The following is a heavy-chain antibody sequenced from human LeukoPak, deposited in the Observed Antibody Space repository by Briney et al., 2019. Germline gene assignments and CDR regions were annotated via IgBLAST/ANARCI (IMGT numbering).Heavy chain of an antibody. D-gene: IGHD3-3*01. J-gene: IGHJ6*03. Sequence: GGSLRLSCAASGFTFSTSAMSWVRQAPGKGLEWVSAISGSGGSTYYADSAKGRFTISRDNSKNTLYLQMNSLRAEDTAVYYCAKDGSITIFGVVITRTRLYMDVWGKGTTVTVSS. CDR3: AKDGSITIFGVVITRTRLYMDV. CDR2: ISGSGGST. CDR1: GFTFSTSA. V-gene: IGHV3-23*01.